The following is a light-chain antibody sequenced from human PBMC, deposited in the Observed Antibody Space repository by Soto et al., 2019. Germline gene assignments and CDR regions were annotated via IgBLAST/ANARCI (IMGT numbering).Light chain of an antibody. Sequence: DIQMTQSPSSLSASVGDRVTVTCRAGQSISRYLNWYQQRPGKAPNLLIYSASSLQTGVPSRFSGSGSGTDFTLTINSLQADDFATYYCQQYSSYSRTFGQGTKVDIK. CDR2: SAS. V-gene: IGKV1-39*01. CDR3: QQYSSYSRT. J-gene: IGKJ2*02. CDR1: QSISRY.